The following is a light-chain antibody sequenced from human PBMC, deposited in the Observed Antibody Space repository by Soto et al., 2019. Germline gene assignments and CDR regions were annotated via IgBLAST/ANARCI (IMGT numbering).Light chain of an antibody. CDR1: QSISSY. CDR3: QQSYSTPQT. CDR2: AAS. J-gene: IGKJ2*01. V-gene: IGKV1-39*01. Sequence: DIQMTQSPSSLSASVGDRVTITCRASQSISSYLNWYQQKPGKAPKLLIYAASSLQSGVPSRFSGSGSGTDFTLIISSLQPEDFATYYCQQSYSTPQTFAQGTKLEI.